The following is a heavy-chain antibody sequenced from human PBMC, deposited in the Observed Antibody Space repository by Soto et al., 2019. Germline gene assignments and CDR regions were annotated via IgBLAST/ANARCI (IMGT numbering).Heavy chain of an antibody. Sequence: EVQLLESGGGLVQPGGSLRLSRVASGFTFSSYAMSWVRKAPGKGLEWVSAISANGGSTYYADSVKGRFTISRDNSKNTLYLQMNSLRAEDTAVYYCANGGTGEGYFDNWGQGTQVTVSS. CDR2: ISANGGST. CDR3: ANGGTGEGYFDN. V-gene: IGHV3-23*01. J-gene: IGHJ4*02. D-gene: IGHD7-27*01. CDR1: GFTFSSYA.